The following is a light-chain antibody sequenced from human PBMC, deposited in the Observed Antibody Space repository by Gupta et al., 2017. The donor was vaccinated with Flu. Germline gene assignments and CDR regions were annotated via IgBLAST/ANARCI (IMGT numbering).Light chain of an antibody. V-gene: IGLV2-11*01. CDR1: SSDVGGYNY. Sequence: QSSLIHPCSVSGSPGQSVTSSCTGTSSDVGGYNYVSWYQQHPGKAPKFMINNVNKRPSGVPDRFSVSKSGDTASLTISGLQAEDEADYYCCSCAGSYTRVFGGGTKLTVL. CDR2: NVN. J-gene: IGLJ3*02. CDR3: CSCAGSYTRV.